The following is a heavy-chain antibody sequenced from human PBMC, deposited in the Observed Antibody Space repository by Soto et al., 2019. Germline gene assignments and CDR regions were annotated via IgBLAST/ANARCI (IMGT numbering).Heavy chain of an antibody. CDR1: GYTFTGYY. J-gene: IGHJ4*02. CDR3: ARDSSGCLDY. CDR2: INPTSGGT. D-gene: IGHD6-19*01. V-gene: IGHV1-2*04. Sequence: QVQLVQSGAEVKKPGASVKVSCKASGYTFTGYYMHWVRQAPGQGLEWMGWINPTSGGTNYAQKFQGWVTVTRDTSISAAYMELSRLRADDTAVYYCARDSSGCLDYWGQGTLVTVSS.